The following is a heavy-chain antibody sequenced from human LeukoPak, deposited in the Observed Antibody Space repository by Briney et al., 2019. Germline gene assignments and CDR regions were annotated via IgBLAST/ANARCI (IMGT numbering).Heavy chain of an antibody. J-gene: IGHJ5*02. CDR3: ARHMSQSIAAAET. D-gene: IGHD6-13*01. Sequence: PGGSLRLSCAASGFRFSEYYMSWICQAPGKGLEWISYISSSRTTIYYADSVKGRFTISRDNANNSLYLQMNSLRAEDTAVYYCARHMSQSIAAAETWGLGTLVTVSS. V-gene: IGHV3-11*01. CDR2: ISSSRTTI. CDR1: GFRFSEYY.